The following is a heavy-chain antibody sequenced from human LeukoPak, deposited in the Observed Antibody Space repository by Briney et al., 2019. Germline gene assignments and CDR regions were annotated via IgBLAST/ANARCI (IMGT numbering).Heavy chain of an antibody. CDR3: ARQTGSGLFILP. D-gene: IGHD3/OR15-3a*01. CDR2: IYYSGNT. CDR1: GGSFSGYY. Sequence: SETLSLTCAVYGGSFSGYYWSWIREPPGKGLEWIGSIYYSGNTYYNASLKSQVSISIDTSKNRFSLKLTPVTAADTAVYYCARQTGSGLFILPGGQGTLVTVSS. V-gene: IGHV4-34*01. J-gene: IGHJ4*02.